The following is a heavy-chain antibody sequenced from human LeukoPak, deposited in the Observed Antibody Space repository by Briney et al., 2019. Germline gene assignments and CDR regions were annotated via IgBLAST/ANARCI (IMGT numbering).Heavy chain of an antibody. D-gene: IGHD4-23*01. CDR3: ARDLRWPCSLFDF. CDR2: IWYDGSDK. CDR1: GFTFRSHG. Sequence: GGSLRLSCAASGFTFRSHGMHWVRQTPGKGLEWVAVIWYDGSDKYYADSVKGRFTISRDNSKNMLYLQINSLRAEDTAIYYCARDLRWPCSLFDFWGQGTLVTVSS. V-gene: IGHV3-33*01. J-gene: IGHJ4*02.